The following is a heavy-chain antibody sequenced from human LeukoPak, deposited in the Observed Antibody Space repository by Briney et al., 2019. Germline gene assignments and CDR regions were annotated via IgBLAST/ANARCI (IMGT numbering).Heavy chain of an antibody. V-gene: IGHV1-18*01. J-gene: IGHJ5*02. CDR1: GYTFTSYG. D-gene: IGHD2-21*02. CDR3: ARDPASRHMVGGTAVSGFDP. CDR2: ISAYNGNT. Sequence: APVKVSCKASGYTFTSYGISWVRQAPGQGLEWMGWISAYNGNTNNAQKLPGRVTMTTDTSTSTVYMELRSRRSDDTAVYYCARDPASRHMVGGTAVSGFDPWGQGTLVTVSS.